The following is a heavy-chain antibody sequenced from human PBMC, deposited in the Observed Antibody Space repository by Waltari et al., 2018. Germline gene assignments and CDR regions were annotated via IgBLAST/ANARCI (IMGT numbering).Heavy chain of an antibody. J-gene: IGHJ6*02. CDR1: GGSISSYY. CDR3: ARGFGELSDYYYYGMDV. D-gene: IGHD3-10*01. CDR2: IYTSGST. Sequence: QVQLQESGPGLVKPSETLSLTCTVSGGSISSYYWSWIRQPTGKGLEWSGRIYTSGSTNSTPSLKSRVTMSVDTSKNQFSLKLSSVTAADTAVYYCARGFGELSDYYYYGMDVWGQGTTVTVSS. V-gene: IGHV4-4*07.